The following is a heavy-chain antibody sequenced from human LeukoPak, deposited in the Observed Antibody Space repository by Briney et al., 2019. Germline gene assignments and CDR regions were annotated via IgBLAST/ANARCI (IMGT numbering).Heavy chain of an antibody. Sequence: PSETLSLTCTVSGGSISSSSYYWGWIRQPPGKGLEWIGRIYTSGSTNYNPSLKSRVTMSVDTSKNQFSLKLSSVTAADTAVYYCARDGDDILTGYYHCWGQGTLVTVSS. V-gene: IGHV4-39*07. CDR1: GGSISSSSYY. D-gene: IGHD3-9*01. J-gene: IGHJ4*02. CDR3: ARDGDDILTGYYHC. CDR2: IYTSGST.